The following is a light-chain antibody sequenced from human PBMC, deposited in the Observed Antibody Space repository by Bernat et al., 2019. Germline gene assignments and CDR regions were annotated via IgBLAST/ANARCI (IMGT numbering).Light chain of an antibody. CDR2: AAE. Sequence: DIQMTQSPSSLSASVGDRVTITCRASQNIDTYLNWYQQHPGKAPKLLIFAAETLESGVPSRFRGRGSGTDFTLTISSLQPEDSATYYCQQSYSSLLLTVGGGTKVE. CDR3: QQSYSSLLLT. CDR1: QNIDTY. J-gene: IGKJ4*01. V-gene: IGKV1-39*01.